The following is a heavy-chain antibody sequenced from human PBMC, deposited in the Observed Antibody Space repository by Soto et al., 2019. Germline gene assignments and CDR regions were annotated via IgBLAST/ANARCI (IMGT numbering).Heavy chain of an antibody. CDR2: ISAYNGNT. V-gene: IGHV1-18*01. Sequence: ASVKVSCKASGYTFTSYGISWVRQAPGQGLEWMGWISAYNGNTNYAQKLQGRVTMTTDTSTSTAYMELRSLRSDDTAVYYCAIDVAIFGVVITPVRYFDYWGQGTLVTVSS. J-gene: IGHJ4*02. CDR1: GYTFTSYG. CDR3: AIDVAIFGVVITPVRYFDY. D-gene: IGHD3-3*01.